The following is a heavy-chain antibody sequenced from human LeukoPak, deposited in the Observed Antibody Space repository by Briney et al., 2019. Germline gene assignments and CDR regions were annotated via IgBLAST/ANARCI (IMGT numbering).Heavy chain of an antibody. CDR2: INHSGST. CDR1: GGSFSGYY. Sequence: SETLSLTCAVYGGSFSGYYWSWIRQPPGKGLEWIGEINHSGSTNYNPSLKSRVTISVDTSKNQFSLKLSSVTAADTAVYYCARMRAARRYYYYGMDVWGQGTTVTVSS. CDR3: ARMRAARRYYYYGMDV. J-gene: IGHJ6*02. D-gene: IGHD6-6*01. V-gene: IGHV4-34*01.